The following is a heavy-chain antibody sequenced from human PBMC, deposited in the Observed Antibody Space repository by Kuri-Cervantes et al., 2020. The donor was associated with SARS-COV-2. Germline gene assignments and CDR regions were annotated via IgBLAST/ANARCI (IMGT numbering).Heavy chain of an antibody. CDR3: ATLDGMDV. CDR1: GSTFSSYW. CDR2: INSDGSST. V-gene: IGHV3-74*01. Sequence: GESLKISCAASGSTFSSYWMHWVRQAPGKGLVWVSRINSDGSSTSYADSVKGRFTISRDNARNTLYLQMNSLRAEDTAVYYCATLDGMDVWGQGTTVTVSS. J-gene: IGHJ6*02.